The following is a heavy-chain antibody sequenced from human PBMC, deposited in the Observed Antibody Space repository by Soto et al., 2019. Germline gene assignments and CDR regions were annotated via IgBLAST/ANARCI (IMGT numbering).Heavy chain of an antibody. J-gene: IGHJ5*02. V-gene: IGHV3-23*01. CDR3: AKGKPVLRFLEWFGGPLWFDP. Sequence: PGGSLRLSCAASGFTFSSYAMSWVRQAPGKGLEWVSAISGSGGSTYYADSVKGRFTISRDNSKNTLYLQMNSLRAEDTAVYYCAKGKPVLRFLEWFGGPLWFDPWGQGTLVTVSS. CDR1: GFTFSSYA. D-gene: IGHD3-3*01. CDR2: ISGSGGST.